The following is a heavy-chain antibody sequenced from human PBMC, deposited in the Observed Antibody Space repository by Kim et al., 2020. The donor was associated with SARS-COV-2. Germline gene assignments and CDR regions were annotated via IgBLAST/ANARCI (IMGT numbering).Heavy chain of an antibody. CDR3: ARFHAIGIAAARDTYYYYYGMDV. CDR1: GGTFSSYA. Sequence: SVKVSCKASGGTFSSYAISWVRQAPGQGLEWMGGIIPIFGTANYAQKFQGRVTITADESTSTAYMELSSLRSEDTAVYYCARFHAIGIAAARDTYYYYYGMDVWGQGTTVTVSS. J-gene: IGHJ6*02. V-gene: IGHV1-69*13. CDR2: IIPIFGTA. D-gene: IGHD6-13*01.